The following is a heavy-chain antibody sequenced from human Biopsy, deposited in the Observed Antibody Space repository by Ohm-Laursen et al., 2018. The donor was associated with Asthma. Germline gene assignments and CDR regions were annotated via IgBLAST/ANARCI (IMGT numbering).Heavy chain of an antibody. CDR2: ISYDGSNK. J-gene: IGHJ4*02. CDR3: AIDLHPTNHLGELSEGFDY. V-gene: IGHV3-30-3*01. CDR1: GFTFSSYA. D-gene: IGHD3-16*02. Sequence: SSLRLSCSASGFTFSSYAMHWVRQAPGKGLEWVAVISYDGSNKYYADSVKGRFTISRDNSKNTLYLQMNSLRAEDTAVYYCAIDLHPTNHLGELSEGFDYWGQGTLVTVSS.